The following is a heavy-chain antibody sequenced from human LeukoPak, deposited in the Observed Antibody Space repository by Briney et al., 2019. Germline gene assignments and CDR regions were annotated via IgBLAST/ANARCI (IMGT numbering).Heavy chain of an antibody. V-gene: IGHV1-69*05. D-gene: IGHD6-13*01. Sequence: VASVKVSCKASGGTFSSYAISWVRQAPGQGLEWMGGIIPIFGTANYAQKFQGRVTITTDESTSTAYMELSSLRSEDTAVYYCASISAAAGTGVDYWGQGTLVTVSS. CDR2: IIPIFGTA. CDR1: GGTFSSYA. CDR3: ASISAAAGTGVDY. J-gene: IGHJ4*02.